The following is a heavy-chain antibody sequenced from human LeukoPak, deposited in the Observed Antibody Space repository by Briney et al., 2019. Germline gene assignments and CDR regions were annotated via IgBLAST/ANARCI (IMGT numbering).Heavy chain of an antibody. CDR3: ARTYYDYVWGSYRSYYYYMDV. J-gene: IGHJ6*03. Sequence: KPSETLSLTCTVSGGSISSYYWSWIRQPPGKGLEWIGYIYYSGSTNCNPSLKSRVTISVDTSKNQFSLKLSSVTAADTAVYYCARTYYDYVWGSYRSYYYYMDVWGKGTTVTVSS. D-gene: IGHD3-16*02. CDR1: GGSISSYY. V-gene: IGHV4-59*01. CDR2: IYYSGST.